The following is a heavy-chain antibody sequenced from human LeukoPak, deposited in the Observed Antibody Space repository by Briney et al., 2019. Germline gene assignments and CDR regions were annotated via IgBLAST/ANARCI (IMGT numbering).Heavy chain of an antibody. CDR3: ARDGSGYYYYYMDV. J-gene: IGHJ6*03. V-gene: IGHV3-7*01. CDR1: GFTFSSYW. CDR2: IKQDGSEK. D-gene: IGHD1-1*01. Sequence: TGGSLRLSCAASGFTFSSYWMSWVRQAPGKGPEWVANIKQDGSEKYYVDSVKGRFTISRDNAKNSLYLQMNSLRAEDTAVYYCARDGSGYYYYYMDVWGKGTTVTVSS.